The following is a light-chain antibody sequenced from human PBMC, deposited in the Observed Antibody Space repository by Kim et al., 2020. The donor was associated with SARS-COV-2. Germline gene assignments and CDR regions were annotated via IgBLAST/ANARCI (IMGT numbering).Light chain of an antibody. Sequence: EIVLTQSPGTLSLSPGEGATLSCRASQSVSSNYLAWYQQKPGQAPRLLIYAASSMATGIPDRFSGSGSGTDFTLTISRLEPEDFAVYYCQQYDTSPKFTFGPGTKVDIK. J-gene: IGKJ3*01. CDR3: QQYDTSPKFT. V-gene: IGKV3-20*01. CDR2: AAS. CDR1: QSVSSNY.